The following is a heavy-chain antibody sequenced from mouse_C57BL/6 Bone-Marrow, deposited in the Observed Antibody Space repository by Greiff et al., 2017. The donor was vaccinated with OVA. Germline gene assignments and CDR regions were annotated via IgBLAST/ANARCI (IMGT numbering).Heavy chain of an antibody. D-gene: IGHD1-1*01. J-gene: IGHJ2*01. CDR3: AREGVLLRSAY. V-gene: IGHV1-81*01. Sequence: LEESGAELARPGASVKLSCKASGYTFTSYGISWVKQRTGQGLEWIGEIYPRSGNTYYNEKFKGKATLTADKSSSTAYMELRSLTSEDSAVYFCAREGVLLRSAYWGQGTTLTVSS. CDR1: GYTFTSYG. CDR2: IYPRSGNT.